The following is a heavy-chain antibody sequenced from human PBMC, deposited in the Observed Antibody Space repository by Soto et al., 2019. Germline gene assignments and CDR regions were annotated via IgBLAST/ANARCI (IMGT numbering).Heavy chain of an antibody. D-gene: IGHD6-13*01. CDR1: GFTFSNYS. J-gene: IGHJ4*02. V-gene: IGHV3-23*01. CDR3: AKDQGSSWYEIDY. CDR2: ISGSGGST. Sequence: GGSLRLSCAASGFTFSNYSVTWVRQAPGKGLEWVSTISGSGGSTYYADSVKGRFTISRDNSKNTLYLQMNSLRAEDTAVYYCAKDQGSSWYEIDYWGQGTLVTVSS.